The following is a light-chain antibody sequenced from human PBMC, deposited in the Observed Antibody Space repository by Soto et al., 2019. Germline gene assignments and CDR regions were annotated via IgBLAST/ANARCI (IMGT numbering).Light chain of an antibody. CDR2: GAS. J-gene: IGKJ2*01. V-gene: IGKV3-20*01. Sequence: EIVLTQSPGTRSLSPGERAALSCRASQSVSSSYLAWYQQKPGQAPRLLIYGASGRATGIPDSFSGSGSGTDFTLTISRLEPEDFAVYYCQQYPGYTFGQGTKLEIK. CDR3: QQYPGYT. CDR1: QSVSSSY.